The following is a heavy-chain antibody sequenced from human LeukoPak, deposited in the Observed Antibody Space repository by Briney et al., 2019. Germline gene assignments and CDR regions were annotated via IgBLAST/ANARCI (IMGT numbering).Heavy chain of an antibody. CDR3: ATASWRWLQFSFDY. V-gene: IGHV1-24*01. Sequence: ASVKVSCKVSGYTLTELSMHWVRQAPGKGLEWMGGFDPEDGETIYAQKFQGRVTMTEDTSTVTAYMELSSLRAEDTAVYYCATASWRWLQFSFDYWGQGTLVTVSS. CDR2: FDPEDGET. J-gene: IGHJ4*02. D-gene: IGHD5-24*01. CDR1: GYTLTELS.